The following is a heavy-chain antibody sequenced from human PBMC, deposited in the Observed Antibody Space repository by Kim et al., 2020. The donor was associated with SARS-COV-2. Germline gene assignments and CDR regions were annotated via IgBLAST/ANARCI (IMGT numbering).Heavy chain of an antibody. Sequence: SVKSRITINPDTSKNQFSLQLNSVTPEDTAVYYCARDTIFGVVPGYGMDVWGQGTTVTVSS. V-gene: IGHV6-1*01. D-gene: IGHD3-3*01. CDR3: ARDTIFGVVPGYGMDV. J-gene: IGHJ6*02.